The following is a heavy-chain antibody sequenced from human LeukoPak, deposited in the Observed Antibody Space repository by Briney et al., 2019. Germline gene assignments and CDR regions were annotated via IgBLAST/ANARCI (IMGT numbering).Heavy chain of an antibody. CDR1: GFTFSDYY. D-gene: IGHD3-16*01. CDR3: ARLGGTIYGMDV. CDR2: ISSSSSYT. J-gene: IGHJ6*02. V-gene: IGHV3-11*06. Sequence: PGGSLRLSCAASGFTFSDYYMSWIRQAPGKGLEWVSYISSSSSYTNYADSVKGRFTISRDNAKNSLYLQMNSLRAEDTAVYYCARLGGTIYGMDVWGQGTTVTVSS.